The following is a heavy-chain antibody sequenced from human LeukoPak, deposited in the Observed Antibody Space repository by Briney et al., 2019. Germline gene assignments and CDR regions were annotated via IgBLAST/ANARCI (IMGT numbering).Heavy chain of an antibody. CDR3: ARGIAVAGTYWRSPQIGNWFDP. CDR2: INHSGST. J-gene: IGHJ5*02. D-gene: IGHD6-19*01. CDR1: GGSFSGYY. V-gene: IGHV4-34*01. Sequence: ASETLSLTCAVYGGSFSGYYWSWIRQPPGKGLEWIGEINHSGSTNYNPSLKSRVTISVDTSKNQFSLKLSSVTAADTAVYYCARGIAVAGTYWRSPQIGNWFDPWGQGTLVTVSS.